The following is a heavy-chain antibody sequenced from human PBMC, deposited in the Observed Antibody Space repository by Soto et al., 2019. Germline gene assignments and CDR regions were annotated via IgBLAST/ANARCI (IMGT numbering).Heavy chain of an antibody. V-gene: IGHV3-48*02. CDR1: GFTFSSYS. D-gene: IGHD6-19*01. Sequence: PGGSLRLSCAASGFTFSSYSMNWVRQAPGKGLEWVSYISSSSGTIYYADSVKGRITISRDNAKNSLYLQMNSLRDEDTAVYYCARISGWSNIGDYWGQGTLVTVSS. CDR3: ARISGWSNIGDY. CDR2: ISSSSGTI. J-gene: IGHJ4*02.